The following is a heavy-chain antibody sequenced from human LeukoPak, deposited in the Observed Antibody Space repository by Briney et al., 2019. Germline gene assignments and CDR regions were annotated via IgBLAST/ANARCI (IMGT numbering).Heavy chain of an antibody. Sequence: SETLSLTCSVSAGSISGYYWSWIRQPPGKGLEWIGYIFYTGSTNSNPSLKSRVTISVDTSKNQFSLKLSSVTAADTAVYYCARGERLGLDYWGQGTLVTVSS. V-gene: IGHV4-59*01. CDR3: ARGERLGLDY. CDR1: AGSISGYY. J-gene: IGHJ4*02. D-gene: IGHD3-9*01. CDR2: IFYTGST.